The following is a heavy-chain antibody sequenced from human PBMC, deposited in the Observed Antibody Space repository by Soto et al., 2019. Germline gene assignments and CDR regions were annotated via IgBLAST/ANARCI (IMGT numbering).Heavy chain of an antibody. CDR2: INHSGST. V-gene: IGHV4-34*01. CDR1: GWSFSGYY. Sequence: SETLSLTCSVYGWSFSGYYWSWIRQPPGKGLEWIGEINHSGSTNYNPSLKSRVTISVDTSKNQFSLKLSSVTAADTAVYYCARRKGIKYWFDPWGQGTLVTVSS. J-gene: IGHJ5*02. CDR3: ARRKGIKYWFDP. D-gene: IGHD3-10*01.